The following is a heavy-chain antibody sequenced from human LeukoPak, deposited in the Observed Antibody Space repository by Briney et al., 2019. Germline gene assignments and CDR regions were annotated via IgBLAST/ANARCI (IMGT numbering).Heavy chain of an antibody. CDR2: ISGSGGST. CDR1: GFTFSSYA. J-gene: IGHJ6*02. Sequence: GGSLRLSCAASGFTFSSYAMSWVRQAPGKGLEWVSAISGSGGSTYYADSVKGRFTISRDNSKNTLYLQKNSLRAEDTAVYYCAKDPHHSIGYYGMDVWGQGTTVTVSS. CDR3: AKDPHHSIGYYGMDV. D-gene: IGHD6-6*01. V-gene: IGHV3-23*01.